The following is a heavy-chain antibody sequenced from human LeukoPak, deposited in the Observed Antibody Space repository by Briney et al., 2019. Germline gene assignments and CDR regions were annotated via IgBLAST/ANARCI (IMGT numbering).Heavy chain of an antibody. J-gene: IGHJ6*02. Sequence: SETLSLTCAVYGGSFSGYYWSWIRQPPGKGLEWIGEINHSGSTNYNPSLKSRVTISVDTSKNQFSLKLSSVTAADTAVYYCARLEDIYYYYGMDVWGQGTTVTVSS. D-gene: IGHD2-15*01. V-gene: IGHV4-34*01. CDR1: GGSFSGYY. CDR3: ARLEDIYYYYGMDV. CDR2: INHSGST.